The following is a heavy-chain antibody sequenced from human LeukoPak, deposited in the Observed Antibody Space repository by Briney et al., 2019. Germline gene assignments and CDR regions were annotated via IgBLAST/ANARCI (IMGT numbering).Heavy chain of an antibody. Sequence: GGSLRLSCAASGFTFSSYAMSWVRQAPGKGLEWVSAISGSGGSTFYADSVKGRFTIFRDNSKNTLYLQMNSLRAEDTAVYYCAKDMGTAAAGILDYWGQGTLVTVSS. CDR3: AKDMGTAAAGILDY. CDR2: ISGSGGST. J-gene: IGHJ4*02. V-gene: IGHV3-23*01. D-gene: IGHD6-13*01. CDR1: GFTFSSYA.